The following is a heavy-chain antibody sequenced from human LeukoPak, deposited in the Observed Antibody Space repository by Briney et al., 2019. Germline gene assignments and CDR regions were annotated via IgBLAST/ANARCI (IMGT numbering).Heavy chain of an antibody. Sequence: GGSLRLSCAASGFTFSSYAMSWVRQAPGKGLEWVSAISGSGGSTYYADSVKGRFAISRDNAKNSLYLQMNSLRAEDTAVYYCATGRIVVADWGQGTLVTVSS. CDR1: GFTFSSYA. V-gene: IGHV3-23*01. D-gene: IGHD2-2*01. J-gene: IGHJ4*02. CDR3: ATGRIVVAD. CDR2: ISGSGGST.